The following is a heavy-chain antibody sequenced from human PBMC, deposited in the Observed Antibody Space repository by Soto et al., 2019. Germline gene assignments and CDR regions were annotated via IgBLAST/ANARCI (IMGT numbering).Heavy chain of an antibody. D-gene: IGHD3-10*01. CDR1: GFTFVDYA. CDR3: ANLPLYGSGFDC. J-gene: IGHJ4*02. V-gene: IGHV3-9*01. Sequence: EAQLVESGGGLVQPGRSLRLSCVASGFTFVDYAIHWVRQAPGKGLEWVSGISWNGAATGYADSVKGRFTISRDNAKNSLYLQMSSRRTEDTAIYYCANLPLYGSGFDCWGQGTMVTVSS. CDR2: ISWNGAAT.